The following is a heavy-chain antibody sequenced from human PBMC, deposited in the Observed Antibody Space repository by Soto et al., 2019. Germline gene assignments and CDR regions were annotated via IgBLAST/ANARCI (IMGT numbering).Heavy chain of an antibody. V-gene: IGHV3-11*05. CDR1: GFTFSDYY. CDR3: ARAVYGMGWFDP. D-gene: IGHD3-16*01. CDR2: IGTSGRYT. Sequence: QVQLVESGGGLVKPGGSLRLSCATSGFTFSDYYMSWIRQAPGKGLEWVSYIGTSGRYTNYADSVKGRFTISRDNAKNSLYLQMNSLRAEDTAVYYCARAVYGMGWFDPWGQGTLVTVSS. J-gene: IGHJ5*02.